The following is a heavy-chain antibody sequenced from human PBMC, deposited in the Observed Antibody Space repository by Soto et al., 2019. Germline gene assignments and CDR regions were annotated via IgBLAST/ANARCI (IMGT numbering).Heavy chain of an antibody. J-gene: IGHJ4*02. Sequence: GGSLRLSCAASGFTSVGPGKGLEYVSAISSNGGSTYYADSVKGRFTISRDNSKNTLYLQMSSLRAEDTAVYYCVKDRYSSSWFDYWGQGTLVTVSS. CDR1: GFTSVG. V-gene: IGHV3-64D*08. CDR3: VKDRYSSSWFDY. D-gene: IGHD6-13*01. CDR2: ISSNGGST.